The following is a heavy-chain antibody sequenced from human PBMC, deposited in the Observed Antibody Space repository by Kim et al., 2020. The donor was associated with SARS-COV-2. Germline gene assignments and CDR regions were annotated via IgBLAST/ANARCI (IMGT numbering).Heavy chain of an antibody. CDR3: ARHLRNWYFDL. CDR2: T. J-gene: IGHJ2*01. Sequence: TYHNPSQKARAPISVDTSKKQFSLRLSSVTAADAAVYYCARHLRNWYFDLWGRGTLVTVSS. V-gene: IGHV4-39*01.